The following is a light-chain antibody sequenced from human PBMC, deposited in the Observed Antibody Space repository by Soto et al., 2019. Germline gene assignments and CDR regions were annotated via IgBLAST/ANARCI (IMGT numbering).Light chain of an antibody. CDR2: DAS. Sequence: DIQMTQSPSTLSASVGDRVTITCRASQSISSWLAWYQQKPGKAPKLLIYDASRLESGVPSRFSGSGSGTEFTLTLSSLQPDDFATYYCQQYNSYSPYTFGQGTKLQIK. V-gene: IGKV1-5*01. CDR1: QSISSW. J-gene: IGKJ2*01. CDR3: QQYNSYSPYT.